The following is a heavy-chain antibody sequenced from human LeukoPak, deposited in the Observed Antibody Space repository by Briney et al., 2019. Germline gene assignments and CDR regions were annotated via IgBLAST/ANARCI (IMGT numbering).Heavy chain of an antibody. CDR2: IDYSTST. CDR1: GGSITSSIDY. CDR3: ARHQCSGTRCYNFYFYGMDV. Sequence: SETLSLTCTVSGGSITSSIDYWGWVRQPPGKGLEWIATIDYSTSTQYNPSLKSRVTMSVDTSKNQFSLKLSSMAAADTAVYYCARHQCSGTRCYNFYFYGMDVWGQGTTVTVSS. V-gene: IGHV4-39*01. D-gene: IGHD2-2*02. J-gene: IGHJ6*02.